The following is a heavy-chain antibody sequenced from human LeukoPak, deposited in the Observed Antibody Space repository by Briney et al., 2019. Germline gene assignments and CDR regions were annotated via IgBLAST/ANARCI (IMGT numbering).Heavy chain of an antibody. CDR2: ISYDGGKK. D-gene: IGHD6-19*01. V-gene: IGHV3-30*18. CDR1: GFTVTTNY. CDR3: AKDGQAVGEYYFDY. J-gene: IGHJ4*02. Sequence: GGSLRLSCAASGFTVTTNYMSWVRQAPGKGLEWVATISYDGGKKNYAAAVQGRFTVSRDNPVNTLNLQMNSLRVEDTALYYCAKDGQAVGEYYFDYWGQGTLVTVSS.